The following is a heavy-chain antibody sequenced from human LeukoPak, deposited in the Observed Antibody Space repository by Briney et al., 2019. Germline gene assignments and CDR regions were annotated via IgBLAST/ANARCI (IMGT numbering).Heavy chain of an antibody. J-gene: IGHJ4*02. CDR2: IKKDGSEK. CDR1: GFTFSSYA. Sequence: QPGGSLRLSCAASGFTFSSYAMTWVRQAPGKGLEWVANIKKDGSEKYYVDSVKGRFTISRDNAKNSLYLQMNSLRVEDTAVYYCAIDRRYWGQGTLATVSS. CDR3: AIDRRY. V-gene: IGHV3-7*01.